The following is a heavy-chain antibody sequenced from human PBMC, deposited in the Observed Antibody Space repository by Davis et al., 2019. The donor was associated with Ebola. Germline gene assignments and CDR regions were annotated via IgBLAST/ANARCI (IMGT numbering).Heavy chain of an antibody. Sequence: MPSETLSLICTVSGGSISSYYWSWIRQPPGKGLEWIGYLYYSGNTNYNPSLKSRVTISVDTSKNQFSLKLSSVTAADTAVYYCARGLVVVAATYFDYWGQGTLVTVSS. J-gene: IGHJ4*02. CDR3: ARGLVVVAATYFDY. CDR1: GGSISSYY. D-gene: IGHD2-15*01. V-gene: IGHV4-59*01. CDR2: LYYSGNT.